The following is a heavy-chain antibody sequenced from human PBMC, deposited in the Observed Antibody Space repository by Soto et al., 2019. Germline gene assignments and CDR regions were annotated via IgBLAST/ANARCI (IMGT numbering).Heavy chain of an antibody. CDR1: GFTFSAHA. V-gene: IGHV3-23*01. CDR3: ARDLTTHDY. J-gene: IGHJ4*02. Sequence: EVQLLESGGGLVQPGGSLRLSCVGSGFTFSAHAITWVRQAPGKGLEWVSTLGTIGAFYADSVKGRVTISRDNSKNTVKLQMNSLRGEDTAIYYCARDLTTHDYWGQGTVVTVSS. CDR2: LGTIGA.